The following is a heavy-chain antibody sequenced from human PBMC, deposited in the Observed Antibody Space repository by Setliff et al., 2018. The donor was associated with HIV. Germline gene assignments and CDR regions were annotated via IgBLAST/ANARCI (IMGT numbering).Heavy chain of an antibody. Sequence: SETLSLTCTVSSDSLDSGSFYWTWIRQPAGKGLEWIGHIYISGATNYNPSLKSRLTISIDTPKNQFSLNLSSVTAADTAVYYCVRLTNWGGAFDLWGQGTMVTVSS. J-gene: IGHJ3*01. CDR2: IYISGAT. CDR1: SDSLDSGSFY. V-gene: IGHV4-61*09. D-gene: IGHD7-27*01. CDR3: VRLTNWGGAFDL.